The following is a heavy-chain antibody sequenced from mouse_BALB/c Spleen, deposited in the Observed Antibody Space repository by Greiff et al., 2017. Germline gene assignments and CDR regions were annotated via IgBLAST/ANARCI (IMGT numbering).Heavy chain of an antibody. CDR1: GYTFTSYY. V-gene: IGHV1S81*02. CDR3: TRGGYYPGAWFAY. CDR2: INPSNGGT. J-gene: IGHJ3*01. Sequence: QVQLQQSGAELVKPGASVKLSCKASGYTFTSYYMYWVKQRPGQGLEWIGEINPSNGGTNFNEKFKSKATLTVDKSSSTAYMQLSSLTSKDSAVYYCTRGGYYPGAWFAYWGQGTLVTVSA. D-gene: IGHD2-3*01.